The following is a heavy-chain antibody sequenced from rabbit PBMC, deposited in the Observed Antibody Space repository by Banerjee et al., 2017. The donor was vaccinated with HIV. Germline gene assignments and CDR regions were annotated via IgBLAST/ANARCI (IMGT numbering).Heavy chain of an antibody. CDR3: ARWTGSTYYSL. J-gene: IGHJ4*01. D-gene: IGHD8-1*01. V-gene: IGHV1S45*01. CDR1: GFSFSNKCV. Sequence: QEQLEEAGGDLVKPEGSLTLTCTASGFSFSNKCVMCWVRQAPGKGLEWIGCINTSSGNTVYASWAKGRFTISRTSSTTVTLQMTRLTAADTATYFCARWTGSTYYSLWGQGTLVTVS. CDR2: INTSSGNT.